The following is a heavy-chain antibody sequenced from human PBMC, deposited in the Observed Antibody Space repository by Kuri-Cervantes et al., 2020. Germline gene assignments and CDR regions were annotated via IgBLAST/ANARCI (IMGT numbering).Heavy chain of an antibody. CDR1: GFTFSSYW. Sequence: GESLKISCAASGFTFSSYWMSWVRQAPGKGLEWVAVIWYDGSNKYYADSVKGRFTISRDNSKNTLYLQMNSLRAEDTAVYYCARDPTMVRGVIYYYYYGMDVWGQGTTVTVSS. CDR2: IWYDGSNK. CDR3: ARDPTMVRGVIYYYYYGMDV. J-gene: IGHJ6*02. D-gene: IGHD3-10*01. V-gene: IGHV3-33*08.